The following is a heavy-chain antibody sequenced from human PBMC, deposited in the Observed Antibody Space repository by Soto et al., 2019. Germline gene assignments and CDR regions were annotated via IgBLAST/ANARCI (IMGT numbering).Heavy chain of an antibody. CDR1: GGSISSYY. CDR2: IYYSGST. CDR3: ARLARDEVGRGHDAFDI. D-gene: IGHD1-26*01. Sequence: SETLSLTCTVSGGSISSYYWSWIRQPPGKGLEWIGYIYYSGSTNYNPSLKSRVTLSVETSKNKFSLKRRSVTAADTAVYYCARLARDEVGRGHDAFDIWGQGTMVTVSS. V-gene: IGHV4-59*08. J-gene: IGHJ3*02.